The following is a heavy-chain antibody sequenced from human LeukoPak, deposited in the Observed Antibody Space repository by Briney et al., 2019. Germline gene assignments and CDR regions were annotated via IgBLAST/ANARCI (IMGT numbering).Heavy chain of an antibody. CDR2: IIPIFGTA. V-gene: IGHV1-69*13. J-gene: IGHJ4*02. CDR3: ASAIGVLRYFDWLFPASFDY. Sequence: GASVKVSCKASGYTFTSYYMHWVRQAPGQGLEWMGGIIPIFGTANYAQKFQGRVTITADESTSTAYMELSSLRSEDTAVYYCASAIGVLRYFDWLFPASFDYWGQGTLVTVSS. D-gene: IGHD3-9*01. CDR1: GYTFTSYY.